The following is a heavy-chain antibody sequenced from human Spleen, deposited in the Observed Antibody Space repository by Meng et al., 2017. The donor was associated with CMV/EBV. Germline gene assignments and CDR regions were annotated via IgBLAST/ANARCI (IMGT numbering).Heavy chain of an antibody. V-gene: IGHV1-46*01. D-gene: IGHD2-2*01. CDR1: GYTFTNYY. Sequence: ASVKVSCKASGYTFTNYYMHWVRQAPGQGLEWVAIINPSGGSTNYAQKFQGRVTMTRDTSTSTAHMELSRLRSDDTAVYYCARVVPAAPFPQYYFDYWGQGTLVTVSS. CDR3: ARVVPAAPFPQYYFDY. CDR2: INPSGGST. J-gene: IGHJ4*02.